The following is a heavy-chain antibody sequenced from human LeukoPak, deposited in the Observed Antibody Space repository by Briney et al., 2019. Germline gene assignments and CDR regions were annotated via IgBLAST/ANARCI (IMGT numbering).Heavy chain of an antibody. CDR3: ARTTVTPPDYYYYGMDV. CDR2: IYYSGST. D-gene: IGHD4-17*01. V-gene: IGHV4-59*01. CDR1: GGSISGYY. Sequence: SETLSLICTVSGGSISGYYWSWIRQPPGKGLEWIGYIYYSGSTNYNPSLKSRVTISVDTSKNQFSLKLSSVTAADTAVYYCARTTVTPPDYYYYGMDVWGQGTTVTVSS. J-gene: IGHJ6*02.